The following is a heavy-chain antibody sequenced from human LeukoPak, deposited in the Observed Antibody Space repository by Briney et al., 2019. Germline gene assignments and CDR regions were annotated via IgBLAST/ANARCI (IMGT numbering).Heavy chain of an antibody. J-gene: IGHJ4*02. Sequence: PSETLSLTCTVSGGSISSHYWNWIRQPPGKGLEWIGYISHSGSTDYKSSLKSRVTISRDTSKNQFSLKLSSVTAADTAVYYCARSSSGNYYNDWGQGTLVTVSS. CDR3: ARSSSGNYYND. CDR2: ISHSGST. D-gene: IGHD1-26*01. CDR1: GGSISSHY. V-gene: IGHV4-59*08.